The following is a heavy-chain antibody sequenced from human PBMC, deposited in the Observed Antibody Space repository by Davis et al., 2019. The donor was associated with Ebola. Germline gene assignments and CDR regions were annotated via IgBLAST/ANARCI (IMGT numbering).Heavy chain of an antibody. CDR3: TITGTRYYYYGMDV. Sequence: SVKVSCKASGYTFTSYGISWVRQAPGQGLEWMGRIIPILGIANYAQKFQGRVTITADKSTSTAYMELRSLRSDDTAVYYCTITGTRYYYYGMDVWGQGTTVTVSS. V-gene: IGHV1-69*04. D-gene: IGHD1-20*01. J-gene: IGHJ6*02. CDR2: IIPILGIA. CDR1: GYTFTSYG.